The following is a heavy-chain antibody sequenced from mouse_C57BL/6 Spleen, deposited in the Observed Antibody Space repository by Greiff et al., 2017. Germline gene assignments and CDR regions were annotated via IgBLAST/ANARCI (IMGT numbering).Heavy chain of an antibody. CDR1: GYTFTSYW. CDR2: ISPGSGSN. J-gene: IGHJ2*01. V-gene: IGHV1-55*01. Sequence: VQLQQPGAELVKPGASVKMSCKASGYTFTSYWITWVKQRPGQGLEWIGDISPGSGSNNYNAKFKCKATLTVDNYYSKAYMQLSIRTFEYSAVYVCARGRVFLRSYFDYWGKGTTLTVSS. D-gene: IGHD1-1*01. CDR3: ARGRVFLRSYFDY.